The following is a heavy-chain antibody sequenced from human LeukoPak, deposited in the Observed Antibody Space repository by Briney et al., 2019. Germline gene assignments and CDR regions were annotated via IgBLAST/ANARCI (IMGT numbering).Heavy chain of an antibody. J-gene: IGHJ6*02. Sequence: PGGSLRLSCAASGFTFSSYSMNWVRQAPGKGLEWVSCISSSSSYIYYADSVKGRFTISRDNAKNSLYLQMNSLRAEDTAVYYCARDFADFWSGYYNPLYYYYGMDVWGQGTTVTVSS. V-gene: IGHV3-21*01. CDR2: ISSSSSYI. D-gene: IGHD3-3*01. CDR1: GFTFSSYS. CDR3: ARDFADFWSGYYNPLYYYYGMDV.